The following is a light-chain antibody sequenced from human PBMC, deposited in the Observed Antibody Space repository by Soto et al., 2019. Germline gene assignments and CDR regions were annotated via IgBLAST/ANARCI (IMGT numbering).Light chain of an antibody. CDR1: QSVSSY. V-gene: IGKV3-11*01. CDR2: DAS. Sequence: EIVLTQSPATLSLSPGERATLSCRASQSVSSYLAWYQQKPGQAPRLLIYDASNRATAIPARFSGSGSGTDFTLTISSLEPEDFAVYYCQQRSNWPPIACGQGTRLEIK. CDR3: QQRSNWPPIA. J-gene: IGKJ5*01.